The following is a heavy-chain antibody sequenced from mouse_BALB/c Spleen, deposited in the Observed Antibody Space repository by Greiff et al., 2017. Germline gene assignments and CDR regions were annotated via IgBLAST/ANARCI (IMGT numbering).Heavy chain of an antibody. Sequence: VQLQQSGPELVRPGVSVKISCKGSSYTFTDYAMHWVKQSHAKSLEWIGVISTYYGNTNYNQKFKGKATMTVDKSSSTAYMELARLTSEDSAVYYCAAYDYDGFAYWGQGTLVTVSA. CDR3: AAYDYDGFAY. J-gene: IGHJ3*01. CDR2: ISTYYGNT. D-gene: IGHD2-4*01. V-gene: IGHV1-67*01. CDR1: SYTFTDYA.